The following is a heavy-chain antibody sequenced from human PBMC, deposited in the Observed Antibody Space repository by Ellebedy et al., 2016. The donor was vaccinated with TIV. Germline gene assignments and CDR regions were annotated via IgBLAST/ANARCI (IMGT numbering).Heavy chain of an antibody. Sequence: GGSLRLSXVASGFTFNRYVFHWVRQAPGKGLEWVANISFDGTRIAYAASVKGRFTISRENSMNTVYLQMNSLRGEDTAQYYCAKDHEWAGFMAVDYGMDVWGQGTTVTVSS. D-gene: IGHD1-26*01. V-gene: IGHV3-30*18. J-gene: IGHJ6*02. CDR1: GFTFNRYV. CDR3: AKDHEWAGFMAVDYGMDV. CDR2: ISFDGTRI.